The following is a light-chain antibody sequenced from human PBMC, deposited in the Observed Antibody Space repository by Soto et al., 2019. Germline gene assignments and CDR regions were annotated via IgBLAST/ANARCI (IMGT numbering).Light chain of an antibody. CDR2: GNT. V-gene: IGLV1-40*01. CDR3: HSYDSSLSGSNV. J-gene: IGLJ1*01. Sequence: QSVLTPPPSVSGATGQRVTISCTGSSSNIWAGYDVHWYQQLPGTAPKLLIYGNTNRPSGVPDRFSGSKSGTSASLAITGLQDEDEDDYYCHSYDSSLSGSNVFGTGTNLTVL. CDR1: SSNIWAGYD.